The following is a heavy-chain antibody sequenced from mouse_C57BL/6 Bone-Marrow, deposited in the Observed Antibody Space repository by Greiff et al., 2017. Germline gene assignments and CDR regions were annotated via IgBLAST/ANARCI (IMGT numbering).Heavy chain of an antibody. V-gene: IGHV1-55*01. Sequence: QVQLQQPGAELVKPGASVKMSCKASGYTFTSYWITWVKQRPGQGLEWIGDIYPGSGSTNYNEKFKSKATLTVDTSSSTAYMQLSSLTSEDSAVYYCARSDDCYPAWFAYWGQGTLVTVSA. J-gene: IGHJ3*01. D-gene: IGHD2-3*01. CDR2: IYPGSGST. CDR3: ARSDDCYPAWFAY. CDR1: GYTFTSYW.